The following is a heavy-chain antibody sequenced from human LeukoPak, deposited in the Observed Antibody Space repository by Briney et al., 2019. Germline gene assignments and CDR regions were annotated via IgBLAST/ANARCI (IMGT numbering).Heavy chain of an antibody. Sequence: GGSLRLSCAASGFTFDDYGMTWVRQAPGKGLEWLSAISISGDDTYYADSVKGRFTISRDNSKNTLYLQMNSLSADDTAMYYCANEIRPNDYWGQGTLVTVSS. V-gene: IGHV3-23*01. J-gene: IGHJ4*02. CDR1: GFTFDDYG. CDR3: ANEIRPNDY. D-gene: IGHD4-17*01. CDR2: ISISGDDT.